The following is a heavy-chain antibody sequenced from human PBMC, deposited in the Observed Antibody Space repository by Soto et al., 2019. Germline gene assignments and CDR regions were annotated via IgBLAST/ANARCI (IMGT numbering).Heavy chain of an antibody. Sequence: QLQLVESGGGVVQPGRSLTLSCVGSGFNFRIYAVHWVRQAPGKGLEWLTIISYDAVTSYYAESVRGRFTISRDKSRNTVYLQMKRLRHEATAVYYYVRGRLAGVPTGGGGLYIWGEGTTVTLSS. CDR3: VRGRLAGVPTGGGGLYI. V-gene: IGHV3-30*01. D-gene: IGHD2-8*02. CDR2: ISYDAVTS. J-gene: IGHJ6*04. CDR1: GFNFRIYA.